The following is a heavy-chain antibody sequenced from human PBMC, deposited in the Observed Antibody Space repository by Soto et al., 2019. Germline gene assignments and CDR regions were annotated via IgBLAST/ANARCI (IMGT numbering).Heavy chain of an antibody. Sequence: QVQLVESGGGVVQPGRSLRLTCAASGFTFSDSGMHWVRQAPGEGMECVALVSNDGNRKYYADSVKGRFTISRDNSENTLYLLMNSLRAEDTAVYYCARWVGGSMYDNSGKYDSWGQGTLVTVSS. CDR2: VSNDGNRK. J-gene: IGHJ5*01. V-gene: IGHV3-30*03. D-gene: IGHD3-22*01. CDR1: GFTFSDSG. CDR3: ARWVGGSMYDNSGKYDS.